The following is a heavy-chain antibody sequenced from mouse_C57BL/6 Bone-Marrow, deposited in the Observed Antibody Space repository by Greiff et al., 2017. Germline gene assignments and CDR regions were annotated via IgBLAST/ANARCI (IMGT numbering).Heavy chain of an antibody. D-gene: IGHD1-1*01. V-gene: IGHV5-9*01. CDR3: ARGYYCDSSLYFDY. J-gene: IGHJ2*01. CDR1: GFTFSSYT. Sequence: EVKVEESGGGLVKPGGSLKLSCAASGFTFSSYTMSWVRQTPEKRLEWVATISGGGGNTYYPDSVKGRFTISRDNAKNTLYLQMSGLRSEDTALYYCARGYYCDSSLYFDYWGQGTTLTVSS. CDR2: ISGGGGNT.